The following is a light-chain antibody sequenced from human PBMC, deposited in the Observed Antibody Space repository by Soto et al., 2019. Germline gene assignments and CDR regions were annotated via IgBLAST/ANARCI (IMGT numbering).Light chain of an antibody. CDR3: QSHGSSLSGVV. J-gene: IGLJ2*01. V-gene: IGLV1-40*01. Sequence: QSVLTQPPSVSGAPGQRVTISCTGSSSNIGAGYDVHWYQQLPGTAPKLLIYNNNNRPSGVPDRFSGSKSGTSASLAITGLQAEDEADYYCQSHGSSLSGVVFGGGTKLTV. CDR1: SSNIGAGYD. CDR2: NNN.